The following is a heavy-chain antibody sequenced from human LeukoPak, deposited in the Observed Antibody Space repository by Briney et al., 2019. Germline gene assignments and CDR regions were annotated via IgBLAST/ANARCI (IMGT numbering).Heavy chain of an antibody. D-gene: IGHD6-25*01. CDR1: GFTFNRYG. CDR3: AKFNGGAFDI. V-gene: IGHV3-23*01. CDR2: ISGSGGST. Sequence: GGSLRLSCAASGFTFNRYGMSWVRQAPGKGLEWVSAISGSGGSTYYADSVKGRFTISRDNSKNTLYLQMNSLRAEDTAVYYCAKFNGGAFDIWGQGTMVTVSS. J-gene: IGHJ3*02.